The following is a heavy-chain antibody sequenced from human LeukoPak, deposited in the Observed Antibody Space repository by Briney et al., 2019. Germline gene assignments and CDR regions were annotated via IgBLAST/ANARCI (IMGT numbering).Heavy chain of an antibody. CDR3: ANWQSGSRVFFDY. CDR1: GFTFSSYA. CDR2: ISADGGDT. J-gene: IGHJ4*02. V-gene: IGHV3-23*01. D-gene: IGHD1-26*01. Sequence: WGSLRFSCAASGFTFSSYALSWVRQAPGKGLEWVSAISADGGDTYYADSVKGRFTISRDNSKNTLDLHMSSLRAEDTAIYYCANWQSGSRVFFDYWGQGTLVTVSS.